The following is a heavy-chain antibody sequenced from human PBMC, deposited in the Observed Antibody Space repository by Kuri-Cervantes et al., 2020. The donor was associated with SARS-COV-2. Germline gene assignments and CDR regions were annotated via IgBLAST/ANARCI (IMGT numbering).Heavy chain of an antibody. V-gene: IGHV1-2*06. D-gene: IGHD2-21*01. CDR2: INPNSGGT. CDR1: GYTFTGYY. Sequence: ASVKVSCKASGYTFTGYYMHWVRQAPGQGLEWMGRINPNSGGTNYAQKFQGRVTMTRVTSISTAYMELSRLRSDDTAVYYCASQLGGGASEYYFDYWGQGTLVTVSS. CDR3: ASQLGGGASEYYFDY. J-gene: IGHJ4*02.